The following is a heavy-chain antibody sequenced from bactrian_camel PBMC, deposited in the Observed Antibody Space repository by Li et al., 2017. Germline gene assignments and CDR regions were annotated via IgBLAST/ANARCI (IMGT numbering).Heavy chain of an antibody. Sequence: VQLVESGGGLVQPGGSLRLSCAASRFTFSSYDMSWVRQAPGKGLEWVSAINSGGGSTYYADSVKGRFTISRDDAKNTVYLQLNSLKTEDMAMYYCAYSRNYTTWCDWGQGTQVTVS. D-gene: IGHD2*01. CDR3: AYSRNYTTWCD. CDR2: INSGGGST. J-gene: IGHJ4*01. CDR1: RFTFSSYD. V-gene: IGHV3S40*01.